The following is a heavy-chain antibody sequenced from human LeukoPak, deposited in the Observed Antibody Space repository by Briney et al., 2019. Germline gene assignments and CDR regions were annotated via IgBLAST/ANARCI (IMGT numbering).Heavy chain of an antibody. CDR1: GFSLSTSGVG. V-gene: IGHV2-5*01. CDR3: AHDSPGNYGFDY. CDR2: IYGNDNK. Sequence: SGPSLVKPTQTLTLTCTFSGFSLSTSGVGVAWIRQPPGKALEWLALIYGNDNKRYSPSLKSRHTITKDTSENQVVLRMTSMDPVDTATYYCAHDSPGNYGFDYWGQGTLVTVSS. J-gene: IGHJ4*02. D-gene: IGHD3-16*01.